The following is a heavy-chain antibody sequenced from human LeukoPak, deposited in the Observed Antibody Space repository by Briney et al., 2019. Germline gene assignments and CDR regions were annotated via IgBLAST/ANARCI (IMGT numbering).Heavy chain of an antibody. CDR1: GYTFTSYY. D-gene: IGHD1-26*01. V-gene: IGHV1-46*01. CDR3: ARERELRPPYFDY. CDR2: INPSGGTT. Sequence: ASVKVSCKASGYTFTSYYMYWVRQAPGQGLGWMGIINPSGGTTSYAQNFPGRVTMTRDTSTSTVYMELSSLRSEDTAVYYCARERELRPPYFDYWGQGTLVTVSS. J-gene: IGHJ4*02.